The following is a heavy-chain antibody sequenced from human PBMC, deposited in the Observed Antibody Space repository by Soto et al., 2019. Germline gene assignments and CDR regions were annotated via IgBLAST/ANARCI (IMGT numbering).Heavy chain of an antibody. Sequence: SVKVSCKASGFTFTSSAVQWVRQARGQRLEWIGWIVVGSGNTNYAQKFQERATITRDMSTSTAYMELSSLRSEDTAVYYCAAESLYDILTGYYMGFYGMDVWGQGTTVTVSS. CDR2: IVVGSGNT. V-gene: IGHV1-58*01. CDR3: AAESLYDILTGYYMGFYGMDV. D-gene: IGHD3-9*01. CDR1: GFTFTSSA. J-gene: IGHJ6*02.